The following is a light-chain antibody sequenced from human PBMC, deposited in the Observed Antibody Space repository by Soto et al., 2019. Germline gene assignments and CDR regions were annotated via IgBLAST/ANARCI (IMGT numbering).Light chain of an antibody. CDR1: QSVNIY. V-gene: IGKV3-11*01. Sequence: EIVLSMSPATLSLKPGERATLSCRASQSVNIYLAWYQQKPGQAPRLLIYDASNRATGIPARFSGSGSGTDFTLTICRLEPEDVAVYYCQPYVTSSITFGQGTVWR. J-gene: IGKJ5*01. CDR3: QPYVTSSIT. CDR2: DAS.